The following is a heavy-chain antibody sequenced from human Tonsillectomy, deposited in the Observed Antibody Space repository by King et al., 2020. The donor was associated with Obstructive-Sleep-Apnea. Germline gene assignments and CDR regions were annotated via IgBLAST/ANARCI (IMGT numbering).Heavy chain of an antibody. CDR1: GFTFDDYA. V-gene: IGHV3-9*01. CDR2: ISWNSGSI. J-gene: IGHJ4*02. D-gene: IGHD1-26*01. Sequence: EVQLVESGGDLVQPGRSLRLSCAASGFTFDDYAMHWVRQAPGKGLEWVSGISWNSGSIGYADSVKGRFTISRDNAKNSLYLQMNSLRAEDTALYYCSKHFTGRLGAGGIDYWGQGTLVTVSS. CDR3: SKHFTGRLGAGGIDY.